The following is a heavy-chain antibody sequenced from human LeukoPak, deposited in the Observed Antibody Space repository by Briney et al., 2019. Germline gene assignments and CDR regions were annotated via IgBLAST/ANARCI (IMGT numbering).Heavy chain of an antibody. Sequence: RSQTLSLTCAISGDSVSSNGAAWNRIRQSPSRGLEWLGRTYYRSKWYSDYAVSVNGRITINPDTSKNQFYLQLNSVTPEDTAMYYCARYTSTWYLDYWGQGTLVTVSS. CDR2: TYYRSKWYS. V-gene: IGHV6-1*01. CDR1: GDSVSSNGAA. CDR3: ARYTSTWYLDY. D-gene: IGHD6-13*01. J-gene: IGHJ4*02.